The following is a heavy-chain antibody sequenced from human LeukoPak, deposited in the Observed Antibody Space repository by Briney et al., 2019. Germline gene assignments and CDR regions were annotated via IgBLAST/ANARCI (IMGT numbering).Heavy chain of an antibody. CDR3: AKVELENSGGWFTHLHY. CDR1: GFTFSTYG. V-gene: IGHV3-30*18. Sequence: GKSLRLSCAASGFTFSTYGMHWVRQAPGKGLEWVAVIAYDGKNKYYADSVQGRFTISRDNSKNTLYLQMNSLRAEDTAVYHCAKVELENSGGWFTHLHYWGQGTLVTVSS. J-gene: IGHJ4*02. D-gene: IGHD6-19*01. CDR2: IAYDGKNK.